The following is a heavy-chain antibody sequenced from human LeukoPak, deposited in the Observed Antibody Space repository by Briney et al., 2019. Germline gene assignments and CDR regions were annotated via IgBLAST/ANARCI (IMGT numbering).Heavy chain of an antibody. CDR3: AREGSSSGWRPFDT. D-gene: IGHD6-19*01. CDR2: IKNSGNT. CDR1: GGSLSSYY. J-gene: IGHJ3*02. V-gene: IGHV4-4*07. Sequence: SETLSLTCSVSGGSLSSYYWSWIRQPAGKGLEWIGRIKNSGNTNYNPSLESRVTLSLDTSKNQFSLNLSSVTAADTAVYYCAREGSSSGWRPFDTWGQGTVVTVSS.